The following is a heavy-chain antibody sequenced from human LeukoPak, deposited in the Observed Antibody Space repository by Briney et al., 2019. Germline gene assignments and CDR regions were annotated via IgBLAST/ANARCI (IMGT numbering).Heavy chain of an antibody. CDR3: SRLGYCSSTSCHGFDI. V-gene: IGHV3-73*01. CDR2: IRTKVNSYAT. J-gene: IGHJ3*02. D-gene: IGHD2-2*01. Sequence: PGGSLRLSCAASGFTFSSYWMSWVRQAPGKGLEWVGRIRTKVNSYATAYAASVTGRFTISRDDSKNTAYLEMNSLKSEDTAVYYCSRLGYCSSTSCHGFDIWGQGTMITVSS. CDR1: GFTFSSYW.